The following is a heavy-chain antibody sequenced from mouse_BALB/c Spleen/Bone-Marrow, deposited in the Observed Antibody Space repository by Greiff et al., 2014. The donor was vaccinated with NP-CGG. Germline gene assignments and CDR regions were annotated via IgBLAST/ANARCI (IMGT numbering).Heavy chain of an antibody. CDR2: IDPETGGT. J-gene: IGHJ3*01. CDR3: TSRAPFYRCDDGFTY. D-gene: IGHD2-14*01. CDR1: GFTFTDYE. V-gene: IGHV1-15*01. Sequence: QVQLQQSGAELVRPGASVTLSCKAAGFTFTDYEMHWVKQTPVHGLEWIGGIDPETGGTAYNQKFQGKATLTADKSSNTAYKGLRSLTCEDSAVYSCTSRAPFYRCDDGFTYWGQGTLVTVSA.